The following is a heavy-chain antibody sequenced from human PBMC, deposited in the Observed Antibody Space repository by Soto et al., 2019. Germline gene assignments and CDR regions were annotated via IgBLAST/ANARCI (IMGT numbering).Heavy chain of an antibody. CDR3: ARGSTVGGLFEY. V-gene: IGHV4-59*01. D-gene: IGHD1-26*01. Sequence: PSETLSLTCTLSDGSMSTYYWHCIRQPPGKGLEWIGNIYYSGSTNYSPPLKSRVTISIDTSKNRFSLNLNAVTAADTAVYFCARGSTVGGLFEYGGQGTRVTVSS. CDR1: DGSMSTYY. J-gene: IGHJ4*02. CDR2: IYYSGST.